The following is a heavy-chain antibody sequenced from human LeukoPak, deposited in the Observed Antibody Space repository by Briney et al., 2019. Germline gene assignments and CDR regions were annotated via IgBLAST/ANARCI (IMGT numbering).Heavy chain of an antibody. J-gene: IGHJ2*01. Sequence: SETLSLTCVVSAGSFSGDSWSWIRQAPGKGLEWIGEVTRTGSTNYHPSLKSRVLISVDTSKSQFSLKVNSVTAADTGVYYCARGDGVIGAIGIGSWCFDLWGRGTLVAVSS. V-gene: IGHV4-34*01. CDR3: ARGDGVIGAIGIGSWCFDL. CDR2: VTRTGST. CDR1: AGSFSGDS. D-gene: IGHD2/OR15-2a*01.